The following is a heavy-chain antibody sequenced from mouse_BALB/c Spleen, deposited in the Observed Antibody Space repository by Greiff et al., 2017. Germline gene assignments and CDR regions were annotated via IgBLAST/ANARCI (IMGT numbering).Heavy chain of an antibody. J-gene: IGHJ2*01. CDR1: GFTFSSFG. Sequence: EVKLMESGGGLVQPGGSRKLSCAASGFTFSSFGMHWVRQAPEKGLEWVAYISSGSSTIYYADTVKGRFTISRDNPKNTLFLQMTSLRSEDTAMYYYARSSYGRPFDYWGQGTTLTVSS. CDR3: ARSSYGRPFDY. D-gene: IGHD1-1*01. CDR2: ISSGSSTI. V-gene: IGHV5-17*02.